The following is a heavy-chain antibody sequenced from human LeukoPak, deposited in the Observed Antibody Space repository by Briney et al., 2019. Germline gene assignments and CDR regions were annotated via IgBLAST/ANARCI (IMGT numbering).Heavy chain of an antibody. V-gene: IGHV4-4*08. CDR3: ARGEVYSGSSYFDY. D-gene: IGHD1-26*01. J-gene: IGHJ4*02. CDR1: GGSISSYY. CDR2: IYTSGST. Sequence: SETLSLTCTVSGGSISSYYWSWIRQPPGKGLEWIGRIYTSGSTNYNPSLKSRVTISVDTSKNQFSLKLSSVTAADTAVYYCARGEVYSGSSYFDYWGQGTLVTVSS.